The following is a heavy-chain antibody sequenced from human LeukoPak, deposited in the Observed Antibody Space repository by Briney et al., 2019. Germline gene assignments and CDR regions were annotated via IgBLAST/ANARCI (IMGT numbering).Heavy chain of an antibody. J-gene: IGHJ4*02. CDR1: GFTFSSYW. CDR3: ARGYLVATNGGFY. Sequence: GGSLRLSCAASGFTFSSYWMHWVRQAPGKGLVWVSRINSDGSSTIYADSVKGRFTISRDNAKNTLYLQMKSQRAEDTAVYYCARGYLVATNGGFYWGQGTLVTVSS. V-gene: IGHV3-74*01. D-gene: IGHD5-12*01. CDR2: INSDGSST.